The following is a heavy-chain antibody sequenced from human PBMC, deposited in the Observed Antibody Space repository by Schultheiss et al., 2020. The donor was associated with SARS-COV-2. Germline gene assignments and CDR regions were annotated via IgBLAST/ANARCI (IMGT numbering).Heavy chain of an antibody. D-gene: IGHD3-10*01. J-gene: IGHJ4*02. CDR3: ARAWFGELFVYRNDY. CDR1: GYTFTSYG. V-gene: IGHV1-18*01. Sequence: ASVKVSCKASGYTFTSYGISWVRQAPGQGLEWMGWISAYNGNTNYAQKLQGRVTMTTDTSTSTAYMELRSLRSDDTAVYYCARAWFGELFVYRNDYWGQGTLVTVSS. CDR2: ISAYNGNT.